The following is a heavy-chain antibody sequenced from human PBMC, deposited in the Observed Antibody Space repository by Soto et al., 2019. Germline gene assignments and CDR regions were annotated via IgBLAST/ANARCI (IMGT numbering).Heavy chain of an antibody. J-gene: IGHJ4*02. Sequence: QVQLQQWGAGLLKPSETLSLTCAVYGGSFSGYYWSWIRQPPGKGLEWIGEINHSGSTNYNPSLKSRVTISVDTSKNQFSLTLSSVTAADTAVYYCARVRLGVGRCFDSWGQGTLVTVSS. CDR3: ARVRLGVGRCFDS. D-gene: IGHD1-26*01. CDR2: INHSGST. CDR1: GGSFSGYY. V-gene: IGHV4-34*01.